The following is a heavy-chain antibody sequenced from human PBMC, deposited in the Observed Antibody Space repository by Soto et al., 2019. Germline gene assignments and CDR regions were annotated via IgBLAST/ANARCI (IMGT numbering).Heavy chain of an antibody. Sequence: QVQLQESGPGLVKPSQTLSLTCTVSGGSISSGDYYWSWIRQPPGKGLEWIGYVYYSGSNYYNPSLKRRVTISVDTSKIPLTLKLSSVTAADTAVNYCARTESEYYYNSSGYNWFDPWGQGTLVTVSS. V-gene: IGHV4-30-4*01. CDR1: GGSISSGDYY. CDR2: VYYSGSN. D-gene: IGHD3-22*01. J-gene: IGHJ5*02. CDR3: ARTESEYYYNSSGYNWFDP.